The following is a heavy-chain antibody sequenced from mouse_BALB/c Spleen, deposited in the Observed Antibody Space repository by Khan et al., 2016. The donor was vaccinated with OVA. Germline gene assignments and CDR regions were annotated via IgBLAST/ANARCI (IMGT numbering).Heavy chain of an antibody. D-gene: IGHD2-1*01. V-gene: IGHV1-69*02. J-gene: IGHJ3*01. Sequence: QVQLQQPGAELVKPGASVKLSCKASGYTFTSYWMQWVKQRPGQGLEWIGEIDPSDSYTNYNQTFQGKATLTVDKSSSTAYMQLSSLTSEDSAVYYCGRYGNYFAYWGQGTLVTVSA. CDR1: GYTFTSYW. CDR3: GRYGNYFAY. CDR2: IDPSDSYT.